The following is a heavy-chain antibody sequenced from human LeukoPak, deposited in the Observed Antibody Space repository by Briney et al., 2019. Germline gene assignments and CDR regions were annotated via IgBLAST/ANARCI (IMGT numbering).Heavy chain of an antibody. J-gene: IGHJ6*03. CDR1: GGTFSSYA. CDR3: ARGGGYYYYMDV. D-gene: IGHD3-10*01. V-gene: IGHV1-69*05. CDR2: IIPIFGTA. Sequence: ASVKVSCKASGGTFSSYAISWVRQAPGQGLEWMGGIIPIFGTANHAQKFQGRVTITTDESTSTAYMELSSLRSEDTAVYYCARGGGYYYYMDVWGKGTTVTVSS.